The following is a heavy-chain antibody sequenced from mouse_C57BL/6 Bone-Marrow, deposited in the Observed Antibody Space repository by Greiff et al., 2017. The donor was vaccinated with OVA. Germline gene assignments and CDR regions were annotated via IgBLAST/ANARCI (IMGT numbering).Heavy chain of an antibody. D-gene: IGHD1-1*01. CDR3: ARIFITTVVAHFDY. CDR2: IYPGSGST. V-gene: IGHV1-55*01. J-gene: IGHJ2*01. Sequence: QVQLQQPGAELVKPGASVKMSCKASGYTFTSYWITWVKQRPGQGLEWIGDIYPGSGSTNYNEKFKSKATLNVDTSSSTAYMQLSSLTSEDSAVYYCARIFITTVVAHFDYWGQGTTLTVSS. CDR1: GYTFTSYW.